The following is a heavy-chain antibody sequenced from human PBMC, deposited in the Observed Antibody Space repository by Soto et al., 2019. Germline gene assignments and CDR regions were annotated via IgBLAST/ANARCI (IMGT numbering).Heavy chain of an antibody. CDR2: ISAYNGNT. CDR3: ARTGQNSDYGDYGGDAFDI. J-gene: IGHJ3*02. D-gene: IGHD4-17*01. Sequence: GASVKVSCKASGYTFTSYGISWVRQAPGQGLEWMGWISAYNGNTNYAQKLQGRVTMTTDTSTSTAYMELRSLRSDDTAVYYCARTGQNSDYGDYGGDAFDIWGQGTMVTVSS. CDR1: GYTFTSYG. V-gene: IGHV1-18*01.